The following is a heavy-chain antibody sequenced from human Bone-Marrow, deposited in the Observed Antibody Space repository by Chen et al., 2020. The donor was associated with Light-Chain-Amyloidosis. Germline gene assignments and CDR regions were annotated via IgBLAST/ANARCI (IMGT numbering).Heavy chain of an antibody. CDR1: GFTFRTSW. Sequence: QLLESGGGLVQPGGSVRRPCAASGFTFRTSWLQWVRPAPGKVRVWVSRINPDGTRVDYADSVRGRFTISRDDAKSTVYLQMNSLRAEDTAVYYCSREFTGYDDYWGQGTLVTVSS. CDR2: INPDGTRV. D-gene: IGHD5-12*01. V-gene: IGHV3-74*01. J-gene: IGHJ4*02. CDR3: SREFTGYDDY.